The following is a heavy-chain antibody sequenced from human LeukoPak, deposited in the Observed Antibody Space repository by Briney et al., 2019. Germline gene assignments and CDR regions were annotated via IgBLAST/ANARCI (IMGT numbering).Heavy chain of an antibody. CDR1: GYTFTSYY. D-gene: IGHD5-18*01. CDR3: ARQGTAMALFDY. CDR2: INPSGGST. J-gene: IGHJ4*02. V-gene: IGHV1-46*01. Sequence: ASVKVSCKSSGYTFTSYYMHWVRPAPGQGLEWMGIINPSGGSTSYAQKFQGRVTMTRDTSTSTVYMELSSLRSEDTAVYYCARQGTAMALFDYWGQGTLVTVSS.